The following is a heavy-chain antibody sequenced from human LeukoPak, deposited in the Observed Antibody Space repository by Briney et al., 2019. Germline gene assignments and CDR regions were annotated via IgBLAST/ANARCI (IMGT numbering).Heavy chain of an antibody. J-gene: IGHJ4*02. CDR3: ARHPHYYFDNTAR. Sequence: PSETLSLTCTVSGDSVRTSNSYWGWIRHPPGKGLEWIGSMYYSGNTYYNPSLKSRVAISVDTSKNQLSLRLSSVTAADTAVYYCARHPHYYFDNTARWGQGTLVTVSS. CDR2: MYYSGNT. D-gene: IGHD3-22*01. V-gene: IGHV4-39*01. CDR1: GDSVRTSNSY.